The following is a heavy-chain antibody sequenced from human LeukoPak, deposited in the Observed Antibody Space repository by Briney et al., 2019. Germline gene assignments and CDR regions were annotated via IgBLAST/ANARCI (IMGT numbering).Heavy chain of an antibody. CDR2: ISGSGGST. J-gene: IGHJ3*02. CDR1: GFTFSSYA. CDR3: AKSDVVVVPAATTGLAFDI. D-gene: IGHD2-2*01. Sequence: GGSLRLSCAASGFTFSSYAMSWVRQAPGKGLEWVSAISGSGGSTYYADSVKGRFTISRDNSKNTLYLQMNSLRAEDTAVYYCAKSDVVVVPAATTGLAFDIWGQGTMVTVSS. V-gene: IGHV3-23*01.